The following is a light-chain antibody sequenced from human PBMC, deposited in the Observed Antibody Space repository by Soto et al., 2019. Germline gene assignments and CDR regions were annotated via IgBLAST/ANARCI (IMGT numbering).Light chain of an antibody. CDR1: QSVSSN. CDR2: GAS. Sequence: EIVMTQSPATLSVSPGERATLSCRASQSVSSNLAWYQQKPGQAPRLPIYGASTRATGISARFTGSGSGTEFTLTISTLQSEDFAVYYCQQYNDWPWTFGHGTKGDIK. J-gene: IGKJ1*01. V-gene: IGKV3-15*01. CDR3: QQYNDWPWT.